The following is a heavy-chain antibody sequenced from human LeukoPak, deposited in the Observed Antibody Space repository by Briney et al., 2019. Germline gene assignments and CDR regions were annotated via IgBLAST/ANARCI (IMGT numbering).Heavy chain of an antibody. V-gene: IGHV1-69*13. J-gene: IGHJ4*02. CDR1: GGTFSSYA. CDR3: ASLPYSYSSSSEIGDY. CDR2: IIPIFGTA. D-gene: IGHD6-6*01. Sequence: ATVKVSCKASGGTFSSYAISWVRQAPGQGLEWMGGIIPIFGTANYAQKFQGRVTITAHESTSTAYMELSSLRSEDTAVYYCASLPYSYSSSSEIGDYWGQGTLVTVSS.